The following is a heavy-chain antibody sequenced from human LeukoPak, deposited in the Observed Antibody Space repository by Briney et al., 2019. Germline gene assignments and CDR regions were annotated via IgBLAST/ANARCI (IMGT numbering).Heavy chain of an antibody. CDR2: IKQDGSEK. D-gene: IGHD3-22*01. Sequence: GGSLRLSCAASGFTFSRSGMSWVRQAPGKGLEWVANIKQDGSEKYYVDSVKGRFTISRDNAKNSVYLHMNSLRAEDTAVYYCARDGSDSTGYYYALWGQGTLVTVSS. J-gene: IGHJ4*02. CDR1: GFTFSRSG. CDR3: ARDGSDSTGYYYAL. V-gene: IGHV3-7*01.